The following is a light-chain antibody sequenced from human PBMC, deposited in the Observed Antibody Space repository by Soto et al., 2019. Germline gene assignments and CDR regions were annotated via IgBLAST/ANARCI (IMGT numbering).Light chain of an antibody. V-gene: IGKV2-28*01. J-gene: IGKJ3*01. CDR2: LGS. Sequence: DIVMTQSPLSLPVTPGEPASISCRSSQSLLHSNGYIYLDWYLQKPGQSPQLLIYLGSNRASGVPDRFSGSGSGTDFTLKISRVEAEYVWVDYGMQTLQTPFTFGPGTKVDIK. CDR1: QSLLHSNGYIY. CDR3: MQTLQTPFT.